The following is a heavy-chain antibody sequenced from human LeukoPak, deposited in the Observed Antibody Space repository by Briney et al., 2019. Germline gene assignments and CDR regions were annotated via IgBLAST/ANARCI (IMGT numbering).Heavy chain of an antibody. CDR3: ARHTSSSSSGGSYYYYYMDV. D-gene: IGHD6-6*01. V-gene: IGHV4-39*01. CDR1: GGSLISSSYY. CDR2: IYYSGST. J-gene: IGHJ6*03. Sequence: SETLSLTCTVSGGSLISSSYYWGWIREPPGKGLEWIGRIYYSGSTYYNPSLKGRVTISVDTSKNQFSLKLRPVTAADTAVYYCARHTSSSSSGGSYYYYYMDVWGKGTTVTVSS.